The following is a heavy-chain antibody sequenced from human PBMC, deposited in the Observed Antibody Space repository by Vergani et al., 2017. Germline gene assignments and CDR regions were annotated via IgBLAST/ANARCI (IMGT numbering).Heavy chain of an antibody. CDR2: IYSGGST. D-gene: IGHD6-13*01. V-gene: IGHV3-30*14. CDR1: GFTFSSYA. CDR3: ARVSASSWYRY. J-gene: IGHJ4*02. Sequence: QVQLVESGGGVVQPGRSLRLSCAASGFTFSSYAMHWVRQAPGKGLGWVAVIYSGGSTYYADSVKGRFTISRDNSKNTLYLQMNSLRAEDTAVYYCARVSASSWYRYWGQGTLVTVSS.